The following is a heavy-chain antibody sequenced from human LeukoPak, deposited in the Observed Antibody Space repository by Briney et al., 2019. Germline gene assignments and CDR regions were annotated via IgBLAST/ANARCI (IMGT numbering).Heavy chain of an antibody. J-gene: IGHJ4*02. D-gene: IGHD2-15*01. CDR2: ITGSGGST. V-gene: IGHV3-23*01. CDR3: AKAPCSGGSCYLDY. CDR1: GFTFSTYV. Sequence: GGSLRLSCAASGFTFSTYVVNWVRQAPGKGLEWVSTITGSGGSTYYADSVKGRFTISRDNSKNTLYLQMNSLRAEDTAVYYCAKAPCSGGSCYLDYWGQGTLVTVSS.